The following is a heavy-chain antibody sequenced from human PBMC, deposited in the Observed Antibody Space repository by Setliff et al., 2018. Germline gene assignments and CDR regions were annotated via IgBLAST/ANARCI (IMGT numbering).Heavy chain of an antibody. Sequence: SETLSLTCTVSGGSISSYYWSWIRQPAGKGLEWIGHIYIGGSANYNPSLKSRVTMSIDASKNQFPLKLNSVTAADMAVYYCAREQWLDPPGYYYMDVWAKGTTVTVSS. CDR3: AREQWLDPPGYYYMDV. V-gene: IGHV4-4*07. D-gene: IGHD6-19*01. CDR1: GGSISSYY. CDR2: IYIGGSA. J-gene: IGHJ6*03.